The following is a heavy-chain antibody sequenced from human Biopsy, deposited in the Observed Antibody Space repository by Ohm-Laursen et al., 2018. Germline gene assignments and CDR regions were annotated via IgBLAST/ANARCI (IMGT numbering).Heavy chain of an antibody. CDR3: ARVGAGAPSIDYFDY. V-gene: IGHV4-61*01. D-gene: IGHD1-26*01. CDR2: IYYSGST. J-gene: IGHJ4*02. Sequence: SQTLSLTCSVFGGSVSSGSYYWSWIRQPPGKGLEWIGYIYYSGSTNYNLSLRSRVTISVDRSKNQFSLELSSVTAADTAVYYCARVGAGAPSIDYFDYWGQGALVTVSS. CDR1: GGSVSSGSYY.